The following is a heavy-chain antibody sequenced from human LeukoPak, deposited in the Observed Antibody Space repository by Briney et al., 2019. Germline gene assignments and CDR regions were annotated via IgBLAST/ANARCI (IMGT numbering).Heavy chain of an antibody. CDR3: AKSPLPAGYCSGGSCYHSGWFDP. Sequence: GGSLRLSCAASGFTFSSYGMHWVRQAPGKGLEWVAVILYDGSNKCYADSVKGRITISRDNSKNTLYLQMNSLRAEDTAVYYCAKSPLPAGYCSGGSCYHSGWFDPWGQGTLVTVSS. J-gene: IGHJ5*02. CDR1: GFTFSSYG. D-gene: IGHD2-15*01. V-gene: IGHV3-30*18. CDR2: ILYDGSNK.